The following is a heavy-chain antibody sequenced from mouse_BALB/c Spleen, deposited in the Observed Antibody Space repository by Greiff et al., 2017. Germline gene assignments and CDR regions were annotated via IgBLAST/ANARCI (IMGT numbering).Heavy chain of an antibody. Sequence: EVQLVESGAGLVKPGGSLKLSCAASGFTFSSYAMPWVRQTPEKRLEWVASISSGGSTYYSDSVKGRFTISRDNARNILYVQMNSLRSEDKAMYYYERGYGNYRGWYFDDWGAGTPVTVSA. CDR2: ISSGGST. J-gene: IGHJ1*01. V-gene: IGHV5-6-5*01. D-gene: IGHD2-1*01. CDR1: GFTFSSYA. CDR3: ERGYGNYRGWYFDD.